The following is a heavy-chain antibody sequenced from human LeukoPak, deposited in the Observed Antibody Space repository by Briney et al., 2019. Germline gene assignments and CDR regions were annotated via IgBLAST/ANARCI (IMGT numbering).Heavy chain of an antibody. CDR2: IKQDGSEK. J-gene: IGHJ4*02. D-gene: IGHD6-25*01. Sequence: ETLSLTCTVSGVSISSYYWSWIRQPPGKGLEWVANIKQDGSEKQYVDSVKGRFAISRDNAKKSLYLQINTLRAEDTAVYYCVRGPHIAATSYWGQGTLVTVSS. CDR3: VRGPHIAATSY. V-gene: IGHV3-7*03. CDR1: GVSISSYY.